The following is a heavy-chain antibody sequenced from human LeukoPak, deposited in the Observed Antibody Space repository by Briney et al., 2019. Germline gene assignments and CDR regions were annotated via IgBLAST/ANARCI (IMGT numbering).Heavy chain of an antibody. CDR3: ARPRLYCTNTNCHGYFDY. D-gene: IGHD2-8*01. CDR1: GYIFTSYG. V-gene: IGHV7-4-1*02. J-gene: IGHJ4*02. CDR2: INSNTGNP. Sequence: ASVKVSCKASGYIFTSYGMNWVRQAPGQGLEWMGWINSNTGNPTYAQGFTGRFVFSVDTSVSTAYLQISSLKAEDTAAYYCARPRLYCTNTNCHGYFDYWGQGTLVTISS.